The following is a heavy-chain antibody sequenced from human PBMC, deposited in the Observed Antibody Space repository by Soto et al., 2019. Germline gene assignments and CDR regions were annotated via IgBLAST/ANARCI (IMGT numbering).Heavy chain of an antibody. CDR2: ISGSGGST. D-gene: IGHD3-3*01. Sequence: GGSLRLSCAASGFTFSSYAMSWVRQAPGKGLEWVSAISGSGGSTYYADSVKGRFTISRDNSKNTLYLQMNSLRAEDTAVYYCAKDISEVPTYCDFWSGYKRYFDYWGQGTLVTVSS. CDR1: GFTFSSYA. V-gene: IGHV3-23*01. CDR3: AKDISEVPTYCDFWSGYKRYFDY. J-gene: IGHJ4*02.